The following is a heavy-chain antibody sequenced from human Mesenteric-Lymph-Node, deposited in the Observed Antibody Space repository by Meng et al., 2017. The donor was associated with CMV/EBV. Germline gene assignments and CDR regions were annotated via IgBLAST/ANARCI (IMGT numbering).Heavy chain of an antibody. D-gene: IGHD3-10*01. V-gene: IGHV6-1*01. Sequence: AIAGDSVSSNNTAWNWIRQSPSRGLEWLGRTYYRSKWYNDYAVSVKSRITINPDTSKNQFSLQLNSVTPEDTAVYYCARGPGGRFDYWGQGTLVTVSS. CDR3: ARGPGGRFDY. CDR1: GDSVSSNNTA. CDR2: TYYRSKWYN. J-gene: IGHJ4*02.